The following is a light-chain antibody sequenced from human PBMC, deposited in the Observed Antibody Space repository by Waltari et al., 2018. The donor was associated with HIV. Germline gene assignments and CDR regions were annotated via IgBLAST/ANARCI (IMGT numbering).Light chain of an antibody. J-gene: IGLJ1*01. CDR2: EVT. Sequence: QSALTQPASVSGSPGQPITISCTGTNSDVGTYNLVSWYQQHPGKAPQLMIYEVTKRPSGVSSRFSGSKTGNTASLTISGLQPEDEADYYCYSYAGREGLLHVFGTGTKVTVL. V-gene: IGLV2-23*02. CDR1: NSDVGTYNL. CDR3: YSYAGREGLLHV.